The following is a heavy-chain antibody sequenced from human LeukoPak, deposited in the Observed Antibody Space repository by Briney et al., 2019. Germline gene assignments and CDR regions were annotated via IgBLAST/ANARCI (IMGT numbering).Heavy chain of an antibody. V-gene: IGHV4-30-4*01. CDR2: TYFSGGT. CDR1: GGSISSLDYY. D-gene: IGHD3-22*01. Sequence: SETLSLTCTVSGGSISSLDYYWSWIRQSPGKGLEWIGYTYFSGGTYSNPSLKSRVTISIDTSKNQFSLNLRSMTAADTAMYYCVREAGGAAHYFDSSGYYSDAFEIWGQGTMVTVS. J-gene: IGHJ3*02. CDR3: VREAGGAAHYFDSSGYYSDAFEI.